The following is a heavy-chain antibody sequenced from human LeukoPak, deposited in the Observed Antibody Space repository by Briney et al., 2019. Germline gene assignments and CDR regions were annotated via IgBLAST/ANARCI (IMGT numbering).Heavy chain of an antibody. D-gene: IGHD3-3*01. Sequence: SVKVSCKASGGTFSSYAISWVRQAPGQGLEWMGGIIPIFGTANYAQKFQGRVTMTRDTSTSTVYMELSSLRSEDTAVYYCARGNYRMPSYDFWSGYKELELDYWGQGTLVTVSS. CDR1: GGTFSSYA. CDR2: IIPIFGTA. CDR3: ARGNYRMPSYDFWSGYKELELDY. J-gene: IGHJ4*02. V-gene: IGHV1-69*05.